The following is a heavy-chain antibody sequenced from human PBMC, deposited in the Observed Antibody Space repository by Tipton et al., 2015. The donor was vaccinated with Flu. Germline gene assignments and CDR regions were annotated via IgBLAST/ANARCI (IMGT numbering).Heavy chain of an antibody. Sequence: SLRLSCAASGFTFSSYGMYWVRQAPGKGLEWVTVISYDGSNKYYADSVKGRFTTSRDNSKNTLYLQLNSLRAEDTAVYYCAKGPDGYSLNWYFDLWGRGTLVTVSP. CDR2: ISYDGSNK. CDR1: GFTFSSYG. CDR3: AKGPDGYSLNWYFDL. J-gene: IGHJ2*01. D-gene: IGHD5-24*01. V-gene: IGHV3-30*18.